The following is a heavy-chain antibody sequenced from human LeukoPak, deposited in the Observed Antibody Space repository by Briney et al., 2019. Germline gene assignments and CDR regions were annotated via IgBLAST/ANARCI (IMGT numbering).Heavy chain of an antibody. CDR2: IYYSGST. V-gene: IGHV4-59*01. Sequence: SETLSLTCTVSGGSISSYYWSWIRQPPGKGLEWIGDIYYSGSTNYNPSLKGRVTISVDTSKNQFSLKLSSVTAADTAVYYCARGGIYYDSSGYYYLRAFDIWGQGTMVTVSS. CDR1: GGSISSYY. J-gene: IGHJ3*02. CDR3: ARGGIYYDSSGYYYLRAFDI. D-gene: IGHD3-22*01.